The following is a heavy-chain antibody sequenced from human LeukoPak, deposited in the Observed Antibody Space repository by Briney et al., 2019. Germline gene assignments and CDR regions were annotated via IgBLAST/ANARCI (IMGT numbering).Heavy chain of an antibody. CDR1: GFTFSNFW. CDR2: IFSDGSST. J-gene: IGHJ4*02. Sequence: PGGSLRLSCAASGFTFSNFWMHWVRQAPGKGLVWVSRIFSDGSSTNYADSVKGRFTISRDNAKNTLYLQMNSLRAEDTAVYYCARDRAWGNYRYTSLDYRGQGTLVTVSS. V-gene: IGHV3-74*01. D-gene: IGHD3-16*02. CDR3: ARDRAWGNYRYTSLDY.